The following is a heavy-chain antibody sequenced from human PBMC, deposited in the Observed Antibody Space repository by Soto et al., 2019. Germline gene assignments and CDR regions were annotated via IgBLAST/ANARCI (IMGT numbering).Heavy chain of an antibody. D-gene: IGHD1-7*01. CDR1: GYSFTSYA. V-gene: IGHV1-3*01. CDR2: INAGNGNT. CDR3: ARDELVRYYCYAMDV. Sequence: QVQLVQSGAEVKKPGASVKVSCKASGYSFTSYALHWVRQAPGQRLEWMGWINAGNGNTKYSQRFQGRVTITRDTSASTVYMELSSLRSEDTAVYYCARDELVRYYCYAMDVWGQGTTVTVSS. J-gene: IGHJ6*02.